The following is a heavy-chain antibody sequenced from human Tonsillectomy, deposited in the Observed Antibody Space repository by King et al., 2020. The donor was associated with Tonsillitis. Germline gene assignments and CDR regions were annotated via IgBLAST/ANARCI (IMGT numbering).Heavy chain of an antibody. CDR3: ANDGIGGSDY. J-gene: IGHJ4*02. CDR1: GFTFSSYG. D-gene: IGHD3-16*01. V-gene: IGHV3-30*02. CDR2: IRYDGSLK. Sequence: VQLVESGGGVVQPGGSLRLSCAASGFTFSSYGMYWVRQPPGKGLEGVAFIRYDGSLKYYADYVKGRFTISRDNSKNTLCLQMNSLRAEDTAVYYCANDGIGGSDYWGQGTLVTVSS.